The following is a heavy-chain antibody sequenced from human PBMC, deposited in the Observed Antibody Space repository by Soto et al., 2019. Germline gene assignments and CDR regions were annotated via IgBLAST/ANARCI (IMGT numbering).Heavy chain of an antibody. CDR2: IYTSGST. V-gene: IGHV4-4*07. D-gene: IGHD3-10*01. CDR3: ARDRVYYYGSGRADYYYYGMDV. Sequence: PSETLSLTCTVSGGSISSYYWSWIRQPAGKGLEWIGRIYTSGSTNYNPSLKSRVTMSVDTSKNQFSLKLSSVTAADTAVYYCARDRVYYYGSGRADYYYYGMDVWGKGTTVTVSS. J-gene: IGHJ6*04. CDR1: GGSISSYY.